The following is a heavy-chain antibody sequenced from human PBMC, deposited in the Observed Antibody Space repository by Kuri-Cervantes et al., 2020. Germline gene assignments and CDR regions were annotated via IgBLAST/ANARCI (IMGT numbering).Heavy chain of an antibody. Sequence: ETLSLTCKGSGYSFTSYWIGWVRQMPGKGLEWMGIIYPGDSDTRYSPSFQGQVTISADKSISTAYLQWSSLKASDTAMYYCARRSNYGDYYFDYWGQGTLVTVSS. D-gene: IGHD4-17*01. J-gene: IGHJ4*02. CDR3: ARRSNYGDYYFDY. CDR1: GYSFTSYW. CDR2: IYPGDSDT. V-gene: IGHV5-51*01.